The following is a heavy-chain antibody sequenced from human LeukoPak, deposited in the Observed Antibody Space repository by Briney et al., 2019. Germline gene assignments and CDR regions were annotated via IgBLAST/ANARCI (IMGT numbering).Heavy chain of an antibody. CDR1: GFTFRNYG. D-gene: IGHD4-23*01. Sequence: GGSLRLSCAASGFTFRNYGIHWVRQAPGKGLEWVAVISSDGGTDYYADSVKGRFTISRDNSKNTLYLQMNSLRAEDTAVYYCARTYGGVHFDYWGQGTLVTVSS. J-gene: IGHJ4*02. V-gene: IGHV3-30*03. CDR2: ISSDGGTD. CDR3: ARTYGGVHFDY.